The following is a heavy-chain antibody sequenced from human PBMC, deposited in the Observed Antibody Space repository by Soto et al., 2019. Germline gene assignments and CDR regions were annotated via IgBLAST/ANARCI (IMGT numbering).Heavy chain of an antibody. CDR1: VAPSAVVTG. CDR2: IYHSGST. Sequence: ETLSSPALSLVAPSAVVTGGVGSASPQGRGWSGLGEIYHSGSTNYNPSLKSRVTISVDKSKNQFSLKLSSVTAADTAVYYCARTPSTSPPGYYYGMDVWGQGTTVTVSS. J-gene: IGHJ6*02. D-gene: IGHD2-2*01. V-gene: IGHV4-4*02. CDR3: ARTPSTSPPGYYYGMDV.